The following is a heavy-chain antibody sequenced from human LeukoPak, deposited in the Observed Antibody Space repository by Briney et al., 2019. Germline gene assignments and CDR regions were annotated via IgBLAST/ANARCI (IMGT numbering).Heavy chain of an antibody. D-gene: IGHD4-17*01. CDR2: ISWNSGSI. J-gene: IGHJ3*02. Sequence: PGGSLRPSCAASGFTFDDYAMHWVRQAPGKGLEWVSGISWNSGSIGYADSVKGRFTISRDNAKDSLYLQMNSLRAEDTALYYCAKDGLRAFDIWGQGTMVTVSS. CDR3: AKDGLRAFDI. V-gene: IGHV3-9*01. CDR1: GFTFDDYA.